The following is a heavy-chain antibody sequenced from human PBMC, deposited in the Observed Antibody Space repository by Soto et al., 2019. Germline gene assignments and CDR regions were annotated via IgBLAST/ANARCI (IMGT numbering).Heavy chain of an antibody. CDR1: GGSINSGDYH. D-gene: IGHD3-10*01. V-gene: IGHV4-30-4*01. CDR2: IFHSGST. Sequence: SETLSLICTVSGGSINSGDYHWTWVRQPPGKGLEWIGNIFHSGSTHYTPSLQSRVTISLDTSKNHFSLKLSSVTPADTAVYYCARDRYYGSGTYYIFFSGMDVCGHLTTVPVS. CDR3: ARDRYYGSGTYYIFFSGMDV. J-gene: IGHJ6*02.